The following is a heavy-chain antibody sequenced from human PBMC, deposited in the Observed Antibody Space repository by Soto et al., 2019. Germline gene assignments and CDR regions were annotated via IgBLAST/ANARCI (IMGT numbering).Heavy chain of an antibody. V-gene: IGHV4-59*01. CDR2: IYYSGST. J-gene: IGHJ3*02. CDR1: GGSISSYY. CDR3: ARGRTGNAFDI. D-gene: IGHD3-10*01. Sequence: SETLSLTCTVSGGSISSYYWSWIRQPPGKGLEWIGYIYYSGSTNYNPSLKSRVTISVDTSKNQFSPKLSSVTAADTAVYYCARGRTGNAFDIWGQGTMVTVSS.